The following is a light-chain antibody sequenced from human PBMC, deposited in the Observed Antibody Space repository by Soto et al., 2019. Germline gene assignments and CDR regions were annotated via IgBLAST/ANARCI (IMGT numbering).Light chain of an antibody. Sequence: IVMTQSPATLSVAPGERVTFSCRASQGISRKVAWYQHKPGQAPRLLISGASTGATGVPARFSGSGSGTDFTLTISRLEPGDFAVYHCQHYGDSLTWTFGQGTKVDIK. J-gene: IGKJ1*01. CDR3: QHYGDSLTWT. V-gene: IGKV3-15*01. CDR2: GAS. CDR1: QGISRK.